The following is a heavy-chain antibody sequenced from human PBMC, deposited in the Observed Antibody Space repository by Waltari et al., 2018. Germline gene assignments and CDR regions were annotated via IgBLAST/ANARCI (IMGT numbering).Heavy chain of an antibody. D-gene: IGHD3-22*01. J-gene: IGHJ6*02. CDR3: ARTGYYDSSGYYYYYGMDV. V-gene: IGHV1-69*01. Sequence: QVQLVQSGAEVKKPGSSVKVSCKASGGTFSSYAISWVRPAPGQGVEWMGGIIPIFGTANYAQKFQGRVTITADESTSTAYMELSSLRSEDTAVYYCARTGYYDSSGYYYYYGMDVWGQGTTVTVSS. CDR2: IIPIFGTA. CDR1: GGTFSSYA.